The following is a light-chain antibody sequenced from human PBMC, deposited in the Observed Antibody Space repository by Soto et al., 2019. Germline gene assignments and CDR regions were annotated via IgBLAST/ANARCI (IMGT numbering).Light chain of an antibody. Sequence: DIQLTQSPSFLSASVGDRVTITCRASQGISSNLAWYQQKPGKAPKLLIYAASTLQSGVPSRFTGSGSGTDFTLTISSLQPEDIATYYCQKYNSAPRTFGGGTKVDIK. V-gene: IGKV1-27*01. CDR2: AAS. J-gene: IGKJ4*01. CDR3: QKYNSAPRT. CDR1: QGISSN.